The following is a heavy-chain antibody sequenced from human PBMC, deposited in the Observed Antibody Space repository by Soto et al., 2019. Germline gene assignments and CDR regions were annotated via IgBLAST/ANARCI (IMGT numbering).Heavy chain of an antibody. Sequence: QVQLQESGPGLVKPSQTLSLTCTVSGGSISSGGYYWSWIRQHPGKGLEWIGYIYYSGSTYYNPSLKSRVTITVDTSKNQFSLKLSSVTAADTAVYYCARDLRGRIVEYYFDYWGQGTLVTVSS. CDR3: ARDLRGRIVEYYFDY. CDR1: GGSISSGGYY. V-gene: IGHV4-31*03. D-gene: IGHD1-26*01. J-gene: IGHJ4*02. CDR2: IYYSGST.